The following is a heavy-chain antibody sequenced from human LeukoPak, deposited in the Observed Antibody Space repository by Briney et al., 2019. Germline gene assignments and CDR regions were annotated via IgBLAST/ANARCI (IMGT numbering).Heavy chain of an antibody. CDR2: IYSAGAT. D-gene: IGHD1-26*01. CDR1: GFTFSNAW. V-gene: IGHV3-53*01. Sequence: PGGSLRLSCAASGFTFSNAWMTWVRQAPGKGLEWVSSIYSAGATHYAESVKGRFTISRDNSKNTLYLQMNSLRAEDMAVYYSARIEWERLGRAFDIWGQGTMVTVSS. CDR3: ARIEWERLGRAFDI. J-gene: IGHJ3*02.